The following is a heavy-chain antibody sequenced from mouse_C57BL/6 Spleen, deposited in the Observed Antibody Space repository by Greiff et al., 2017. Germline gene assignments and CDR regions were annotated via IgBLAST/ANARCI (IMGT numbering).Heavy chain of an antibody. CDR1: GYTFTDYN. Sequence: EVQLQQSGPELVKPGASVKIPCKASGYTFTDYNMDWVKQSHGKSLEWIGDINPNNGGTIYNQKFKGKATLTVDTSSSTAYMQLRSLTSEDTAVYYCARGAILDYYGSAYYFGCWGQGTTLTVSS. CDR3: ARGAILDYYGSAYYFGC. CDR2: INPNNGGT. V-gene: IGHV1-18*01. J-gene: IGHJ2*01. D-gene: IGHD1-1*01.